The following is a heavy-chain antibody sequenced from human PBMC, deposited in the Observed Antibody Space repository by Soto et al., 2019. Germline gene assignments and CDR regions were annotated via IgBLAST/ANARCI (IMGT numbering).Heavy chain of an antibody. CDR3: ARNSHSYNSGCFYYYYGMDV. CDR2: ISSNGGST. V-gene: IGHV3-64*04. CDR1: VFTFISYA. D-gene: IGHD6-19*01. J-gene: IGHJ6*02. Sequence: GWSLRLACSSSVFTFISYAMHWVRQAPGKGLEYVSAISSNGGSTYYADSVKGRFTISRDNSKNTLYLQMNSLRAEDTAVYYCARNSHSYNSGCFYYYYGMDVWGQGTTVTVSS.